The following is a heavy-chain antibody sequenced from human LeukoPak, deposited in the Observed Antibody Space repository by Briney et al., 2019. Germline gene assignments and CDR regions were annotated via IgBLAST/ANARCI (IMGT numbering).Heavy chain of an antibody. V-gene: IGHV3-48*03. J-gene: IGHJ6*03. CDR2: VSSGGSTV. CDR1: GFTFSSYE. Sequence: PGGSLRLSCAASGFTFSSYEMNWVRQAPGKGLVWVLYVSSGGSTVYYADSVKGRFTISRDNAKDSLYLQMNSLRVEDTAAYYCARGFYYMDVWGKGTTVTVFS. CDR3: ARGFYYMDV.